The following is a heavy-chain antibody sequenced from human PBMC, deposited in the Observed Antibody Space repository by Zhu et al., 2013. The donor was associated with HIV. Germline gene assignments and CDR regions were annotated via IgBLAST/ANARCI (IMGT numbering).Heavy chain of an antibody. D-gene: IGHD3-22*01. CDR2: INPKNRWH. V-gene: IGHV1-2*02. CDR3: ARVPFNYYDSSGSPGRSGYMDV. CDR1: GYRFTPI. Sequence: GREVKRPGASVTVSCRPSGYRFTPIIYIGCDRPLKGIEWMGWINPKNRWHKGMAQTFQGRVIMTRDTSVNTVYMELRSLTSDDTAVYYCARVPFNYYDSSGSPGRSGYMDVWGKGTTVTVSS. J-gene: IGHJ6*03.